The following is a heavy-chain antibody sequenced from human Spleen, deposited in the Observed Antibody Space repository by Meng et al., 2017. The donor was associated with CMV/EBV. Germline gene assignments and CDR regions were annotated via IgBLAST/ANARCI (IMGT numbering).Heavy chain of an antibody. CDR2: ISYDGSKK. Sequence: GESLKISCAASGFTFGSYAMNCVRQAPGKGLEWVAVISYDGSKKYYADSVKGRFTISRDNSKSTVYLQMNSLRPEDTAVYYCARPRNSSSWDFDYYYGMDVWGQGTTVTVSS. CDR3: ARPRNSSSWDFDYYYGMDV. CDR1: GFTFGSYA. D-gene: IGHD6-13*01. V-gene: IGHV3-30-3*01. J-gene: IGHJ6*02.